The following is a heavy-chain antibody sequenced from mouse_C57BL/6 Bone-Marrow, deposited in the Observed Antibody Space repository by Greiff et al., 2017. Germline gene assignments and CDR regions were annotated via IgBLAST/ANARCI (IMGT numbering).Heavy chain of an antibody. D-gene: IGHD1-1*01. CDR2: INPNNGGT. J-gene: IGHJ2*01. CDR1: GYTFTDYN. V-gene: IGHV1-18*01. Sequence: VQLKESGPELVKPGASVKIPCKASGYTFTDYNMDWVKQSHGKSLEWIGDINPNNGGTIYNQKFKGKATLTVDKSSNTAYMEHRSLTSEGTAVYYCAIYYYGSGFAYWGQGTTLTVSS. CDR3: AIYYYGSGFAY.